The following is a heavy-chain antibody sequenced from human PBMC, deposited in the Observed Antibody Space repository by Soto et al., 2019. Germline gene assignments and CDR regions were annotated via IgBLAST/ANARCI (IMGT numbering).Heavy chain of an antibody. J-gene: IGHJ4*02. Sequence: EVQLVESGGGLVQPGGSLRLSCATSGFTFSNYWMSWVRQVPGKGLEWVANINRDGSEKNYVDSVKGRFTISRDNARNSLYLQMSSLRAEDTAVYYGARDLGYCSGGNCYSVYDYWGQGALVTVSS. D-gene: IGHD2-15*01. V-gene: IGHV3-7*01. CDR2: INRDGSEK. CDR1: GFTFSNYW. CDR3: ARDLGYCSGGNCYSVYDY.